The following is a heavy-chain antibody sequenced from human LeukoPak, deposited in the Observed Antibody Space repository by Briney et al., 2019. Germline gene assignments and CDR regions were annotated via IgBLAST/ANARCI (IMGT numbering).Heavy chain of an antibody. J-gene: IGHJ6*03. CDR1: GFTFSSYG. Sequence: GGSLRLSCAASGFTFSSYGMHWVRQAPGKGLEWVSAISGGGGSTYYADSVKGRFTISRDNSKNMLYLQMNSLRAEDTAVYHCAKDPGTYYYYMDVWGKGTTVTVSS. V-gene: IGHV3-23*01. CDR2: ISGGGGST. CDR3: AKDPGTYYYYMDV.